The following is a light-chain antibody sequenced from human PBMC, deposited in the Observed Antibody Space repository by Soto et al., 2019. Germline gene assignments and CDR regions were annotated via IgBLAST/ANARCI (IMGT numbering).Light chain of an antibody. V-gene: IGLV2-14*02. CDR3: AAWDSSRSVVV. CDR2: ENN. J-gene: IGLJ2*01. CDR1: SSDIGSYNL. Sequence: QSALTQPASVSGSPGQSITISCTGTSSDIGSYNLVSWYQQHPGEGPKLMIYENNKRTSGTPARVSGSRSVTSATLGIAGLQTGDEADYYCAAWDSSRSVVVFGGGTKLTVL.